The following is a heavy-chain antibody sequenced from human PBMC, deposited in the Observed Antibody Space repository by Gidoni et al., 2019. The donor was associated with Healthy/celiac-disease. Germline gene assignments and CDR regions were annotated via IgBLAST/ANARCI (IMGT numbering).Heavy chain of an antibody. J-gene: IGHJ4*02. D-gene: IGHD6-13*01. V-gene: IGHV4-39*01. CDR3: ARQERAPGYSSSWYG. CDR1: GGSIRSSSYY. CDR2: IYYSGST. Sequence: QLQLQESGPGLVKPSETLSLTCTVSGGSIRSSSYYWGWIRQPPGKGLEWLGSIYYSGSTYYNPSLKSRVTISVDTSKNQFSLKLSSVTAADTAVYYCARQERAPGYSSSWYGWGQGTLVTVSS.